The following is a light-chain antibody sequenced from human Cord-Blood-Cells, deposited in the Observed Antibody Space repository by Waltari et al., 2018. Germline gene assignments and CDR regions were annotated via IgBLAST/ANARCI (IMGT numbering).Light chain of an antibody. V-gene: IGLV2-14*03. CDR1: SSDVGGYNY. CDR3: SSYTSSSTRV. J-gene: IGLJ3*02. CDR2: DVS. Sequence: QSALTQPASVSGSPGKSITISCTGNSSDVGGYNYVPWYQQHPGKDPKLIIYDVSNRPSGVSNRFSGSKSGNTASLTISGLQAEDEADYYCSSYTSSSTRVFGGGTKLTVL.